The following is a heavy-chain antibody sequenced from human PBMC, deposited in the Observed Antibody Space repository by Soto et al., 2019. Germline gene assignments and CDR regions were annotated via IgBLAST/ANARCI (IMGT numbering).Heavy chain of an antibody. D-gene: IGHD2-15*01. CDR2: ISGSGGST. J-gene: IGHJ5*02. CDR1: GFTFSSYA. V-gene: IGHV3-23*01. CDR3: AKMSAVVVAARHNWFDP. Sequence: GSLRLSCAASGFTFSSYAMSWVRQAPGKGLEWVSAISGSGGSTYYADSVKGRFTISRDNSKNTLYLQMNSLRAEDTAVYYCAKMSAVVVAARHNWFDPWGQGTLVTVSS.